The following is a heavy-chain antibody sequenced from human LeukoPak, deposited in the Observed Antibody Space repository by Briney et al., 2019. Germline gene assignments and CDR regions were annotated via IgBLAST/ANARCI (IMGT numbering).Heavy chain of an antibody. J-gene: IGHJ4*02. D-gene: IGHD3-3*01. CDR3: AREFGYFWSGYLR. CDR1: GYTFKSYY. Sequence: GASVKVSCKGSGYTFKSYYMHWVRQAPGQGLEWMGWINPNSGGTNYAQKFQGRVTMTRDTSISTAYMELSRLRSDDTAVYYCAREFGYFWSGYLRWGQGTLVTVSS. V-gene: IGHV1-2*02. CDR2: INPNSGGT.